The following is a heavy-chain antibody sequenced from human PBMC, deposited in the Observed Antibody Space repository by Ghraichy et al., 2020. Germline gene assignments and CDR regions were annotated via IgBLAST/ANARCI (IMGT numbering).Heavy chain of an antibody. V-gene: IGHV4-30-4*07. J-gene: IGHJ6*03. D-gene: IGHD3-3*01. CDR3: ARSITIFGVSNYYMDV. CDR1: GGSISSGGYS. CDR2: IYYSGST. Sequence: SETLSLTCAVSGGSISSGGYSWSWIRQPPGKGLEWIGYIYYSGSTYYNPSLKSRVTISVDTSKNQFSLKLSSVTAADTAVYYCARSITIFGVSNYYMDVWGKGTTVTVSS.